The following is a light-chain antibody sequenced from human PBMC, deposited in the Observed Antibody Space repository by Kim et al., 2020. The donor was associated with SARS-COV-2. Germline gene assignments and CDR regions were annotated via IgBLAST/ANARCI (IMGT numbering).Light chain of an antibody. CDR3: QQRSTWT. CDR2: DAS. CDR1: QSVSSY. J-gene: IGKJ1*01. V-gene: IGKV3-11*01. Sequence: LSLSPGERPPLSCRASQSVSSYLAWYQQKPGHAPRLLIYDASNRAAGIPARFSGSGSGTDFTLTISSLEPEDFAVYYCQQRSTWTFGQGTKVDIK.